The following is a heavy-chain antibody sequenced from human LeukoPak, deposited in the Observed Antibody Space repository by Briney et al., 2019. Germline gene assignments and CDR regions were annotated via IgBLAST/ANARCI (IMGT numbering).Heavy chain of an antibody. V-gene: IGHV3-53*01. CDR2: IYTTGKA. Sequence: GGSLRLSCAASGFTVSINYMSWVRQAPGEGLEWVSVIYTTGKAYYADSVKGRFSISRDNSKNTVYLQMNSLRAEDTAVYYCAKVSPTGRAFDCWGQGTLVTVSS. J-gene: IGHJ4*02. CDR3: AKVSPTGRAFDC. CDR1: GFTVSINY. D-gene: IGHD1-1*01.